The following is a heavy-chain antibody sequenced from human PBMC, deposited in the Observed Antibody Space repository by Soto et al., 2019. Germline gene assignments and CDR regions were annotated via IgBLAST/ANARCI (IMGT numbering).Heavy chain of an antibody. CDR1: DFSFSSHA. J-gene: IGHJ6*02. V-gene: IGHV3-23*01. CDR3: VKDGYCSGPTCYKFYHYFYGMDV. Sequence: GGSLRLSCAASDFSFSSHAMSWVRQAPGKGLEWVSAITGTGSNTYYADSLKGRFTISRDNSKNTLYLQMNSLRAEDTAVYYCVKDGYCSGPTCYKFYHYFYGMDVWGPGTMVTVTS. D-gene: IGHD2-2*03. CDR2: ITGTGSNT.